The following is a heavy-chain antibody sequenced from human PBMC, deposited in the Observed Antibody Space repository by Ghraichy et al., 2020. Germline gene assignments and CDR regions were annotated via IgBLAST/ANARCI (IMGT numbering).Heavy chain of an antibody. CDR3: TRHPSSSTSTNRGLDY. CDR1: GFIFSGSA. V-gene: IGHV3-73*01. J-gene: IGHJ4*02. Sequence: GESLNISCAASGFIFSGSAMHWVRQAPGKGLEWVGRIRSKTNNYATAYSASVKGRFTISRDDSKNTTYLQMNSLKTEDTAVYYCTRHPSSSTSTNRGLDYWGQGILVTVSS. CDR2: IRSKTNNYAT. D-gene: IGHD2-2*01.